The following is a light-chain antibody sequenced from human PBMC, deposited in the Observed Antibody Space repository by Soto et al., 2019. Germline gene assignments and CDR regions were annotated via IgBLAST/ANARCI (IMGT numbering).Light chain of an antibody. Sequence: EIVMTQSPATLSVSPGERATLSCRASQSVSSNLAWYQQKPGQAPRLLVQGASSRATGISDRISGSGSGTDFTLTISRLEPEDFAVYYCQQYGSSPLWTFGQGTKVDIK. J-gene: IGKJ1*01. CDR2: GAS. V-gene: IGKV3-20*01. CDR1: QSVSSN. CDR3: QQYGSSPLWT.